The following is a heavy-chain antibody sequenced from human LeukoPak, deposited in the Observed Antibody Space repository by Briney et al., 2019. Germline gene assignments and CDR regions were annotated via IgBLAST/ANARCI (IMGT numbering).Heavy chain of an antibody. Sequence: GGTLRLSCAASGFTFSSYSMNWVRQAPGKGLEWVSYISSSSTIYYADSVKGRFTISRDNAKNSLYLQMNSLRAEDTAVYYCARAGRGYYDSSGYLPSYFDYWGQGTLVTVSS. J-gene: IGHJ4*02. CDR2: ISSSSTI. D-gene: IGHD3-22*01. V-gene: IGHV3-48*01. CDR3: ARAGRGYYDSSGYLPSYFDY. CDR1: GFTFSSYS.